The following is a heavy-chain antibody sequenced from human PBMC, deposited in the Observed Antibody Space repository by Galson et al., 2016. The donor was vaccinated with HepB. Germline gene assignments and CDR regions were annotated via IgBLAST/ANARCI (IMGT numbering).Heavy chain of an antibody. CDR2: IKSYTDGGAT. CDR1: GFTFSRAW. D-gene: IGHD5-18*01. J-gene: IGHJ4*02. V-gene: IGHV3-15*01. Sequence: SLRLSCAVSGFTFSRAWMNWVRQAPGKGLEWVGRIKSYTDGGATEYAAHMKGRFTFSRDESNNRLYLQMNSLKTEDTAVYYCTTSSTRGYTYGPSAYWGRGTLVAVSS. CDR3: TTSSTRGYTYGPSAY.